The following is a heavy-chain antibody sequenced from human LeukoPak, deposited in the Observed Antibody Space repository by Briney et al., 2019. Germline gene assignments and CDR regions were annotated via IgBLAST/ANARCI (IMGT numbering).Heavy chain of an antibody. CDR2: IYYSGST. CDR1: GGSISSYY. CDR3: ARDRCCSSTSCSPDAFDI. J-gene: IGHJ3*02. D-gene: IGHD2-2*01. V-gene: IGHV4-59*01. Sequence: PSETLSLTCTVSGGSISSYYWSWIRQPPGKGLEWIGYIYYSGSTNYNPSLKSRVTISVDTSKNQFSLKLSSVTATDTAVYYCARDRCCSSTSCSPDAFDIWGQGTMVTVSS.